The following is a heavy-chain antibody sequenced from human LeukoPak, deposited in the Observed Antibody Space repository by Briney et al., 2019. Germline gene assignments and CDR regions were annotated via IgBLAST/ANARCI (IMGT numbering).Heavy chain of an antibody. D-gene: IGHD2-2*01. CDR1: GDSVSSNSVT. V-gene: IGHV6-1*01. Sequence: SQTLSLTCAISGDSVSSNSVTWNWIRQSPSRGLEWLGRTYYRSTWYNDYAVSVRGRITVNPDTSKNQFSLHLNSVTSEDTAVYYCARRLTQYDCFDPWGQGILVTVSS. CDR3: ARRLTQYDCFDP. CDR2: TYYRSTWYN. J-gene: IGHJ5*02.